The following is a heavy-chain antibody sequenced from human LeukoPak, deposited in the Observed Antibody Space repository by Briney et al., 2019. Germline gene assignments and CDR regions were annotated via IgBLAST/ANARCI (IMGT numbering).Heavy chain of an antibody. CDR1: GFTFSSYG. V-gene: IGHV3-30*18. CDR2: ISYDGSNK. CDR3: AKSYFDSSGYTFDY. J-gene: IGHJ4*02. D-gene: IGHD3-22*01. Sequence: GGSLRLSCAASGFTFSSYGMHWVRQAPGKGLEWVAVISYDGSNKYYADSVKGRFTISRDNSKNTLYLQMNSLRAEDTAVYYCAKSYFDSSGYTFDYWGQGTLVTVSS.